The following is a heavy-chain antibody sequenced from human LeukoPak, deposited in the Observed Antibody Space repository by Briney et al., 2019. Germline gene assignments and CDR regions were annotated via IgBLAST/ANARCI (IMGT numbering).Heavy chain of an antibody. D-gene: IGHD4-23*01. J-gene: IGHJ4*02. Sequence: SGGSLRLSCAASGFTFSSYAMSWVRQAPGKGLEWVSAISGSGGSTYYADSVKGRFTISRDNSKNTLYLQMNSLRAKDTAVYYCAKGGGLRWPQDYWGQGTLVTVSS. CDR1: GFTFSSYA. CDR2: ISGSGGST. V-gene: IGHV3-23*01. CDR3: AKGGGLRWPQDY.